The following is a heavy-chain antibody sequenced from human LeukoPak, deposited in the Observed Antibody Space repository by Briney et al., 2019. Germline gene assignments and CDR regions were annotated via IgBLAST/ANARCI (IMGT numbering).Heavy chain of an antibody. CDR1: GYSFTSYW. D-gene: IGHD3-3*01. CDR3: ATGYETNYYYYYMDV. J-gene: IGHJ6*03. Sequence: GESLKISCKGSGYSFTSYWIGWVRQMPGKGLGWMGIIYPGDSDTRYSPSFQGQVTISADKSISTAYLQWSSLKASDTAMYYCATGYETNYYYYYMDVWGKGTTVTVSS. CDR2: IYPGDSDT. V-gene: IGHV5-51*01.